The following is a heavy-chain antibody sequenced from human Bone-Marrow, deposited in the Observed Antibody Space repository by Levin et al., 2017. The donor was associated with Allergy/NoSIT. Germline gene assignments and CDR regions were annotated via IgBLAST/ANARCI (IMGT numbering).Heavy chain of an antibody. CDR2: IYYSGST. Sequence: RSSETLSLTCTVSGGSISSSSYYWGWIRQPPGKGLEWIGSIYYSGSTYYNPSLKSRVTISVDTSKNQFSLKLSSVTAADTAVYYCARHGLGMNWFDPWGQGTLVTVSS. CDR1: GGSISSSSYY. CDR3: ARHGLGMNWFDP. V-gene: IGHV4-39*01. J-gene: IGHJ5*02. D-gene: IGHD7-27*01.